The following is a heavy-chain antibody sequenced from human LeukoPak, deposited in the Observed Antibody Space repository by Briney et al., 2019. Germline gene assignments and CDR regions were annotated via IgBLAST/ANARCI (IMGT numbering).Heavy chain of an antibody. Sequence: SQTLSLTCAISGDSVSSNSAAWNWIRQSPSRGLEWLGRTYYRSKWYNDYAVSVKSRITINPDTSKNQFSLQLNSVTPEDTAVYYCARDRVGATARTYVNWFDPWGQGTLVTVSS. CDR2: TYYRSKWYN. CDR3: ARDRVGATARTYVNWFDP. CDR1: GDSVSSNSAA. J-gene: IGHJ5*02. V-gene: IGHV6-1*01. D-gene: IGHD1-26*01.